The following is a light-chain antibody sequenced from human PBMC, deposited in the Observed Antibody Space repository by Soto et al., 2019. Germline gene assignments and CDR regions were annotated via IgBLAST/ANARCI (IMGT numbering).Light chain of an antibody. J-gene: IGKJ1*01. Sequence: DIPMTQSPSTLSASVGDRVIITCRASQSISSWLAWYQQKPGKAPKLLIYKASNLETGVPSRFSGSGSGTEFTLTISSLQPDDFATYYCQQYESSSGMFAQGTKVEIK. CDR2: KAS. CDR1: QSISSW. V-gene: IGKV1-5*03. CDR3: QQYESSSGM.